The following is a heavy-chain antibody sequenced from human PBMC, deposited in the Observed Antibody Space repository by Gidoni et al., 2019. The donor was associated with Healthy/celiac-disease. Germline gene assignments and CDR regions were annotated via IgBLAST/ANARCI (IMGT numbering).Heavy chain of an antibody. CDR1: CGSISSYY. V-gene: IGHV4-59*01. Sequence: QVQLQESGPGLVKPSETLSLTCPVSCGSISSYYWTWIRQPPGKVLEWIGYSSYIGSTKYNHTLESRVTISVDTSKNQFALKLISVPAADTVVYYCARCGYGSIAYWGQGTLVTVSS. J-gene: IGHJ4*02. CDR3: ARCGYGSIAY. CDR2: SSYIGST. D-gene: IGHD5-12*01.